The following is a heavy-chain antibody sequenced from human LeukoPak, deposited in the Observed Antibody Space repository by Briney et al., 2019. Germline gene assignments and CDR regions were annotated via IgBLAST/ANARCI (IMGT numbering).Heavy chain of an antibody. D-gene: IGHD2-8*01. V-gene: IGHV3-7*02. CDR2: IKHDGSEK. CDR3: ARGGCTNGVCYTPYDY. Sequence: TGGSLRLSCVASGLTFSSYWMSWVRQAPGKGLEWVANIKHDGSEKYYVDSVKGRFTISRDNAKNSLYLQMNSLRAEDTAVYYCARGGCTNGVCYTPYDYWGQGTLVTVSS. CDR1: GLTFSSYW. J-gene: IGHJ4*02.